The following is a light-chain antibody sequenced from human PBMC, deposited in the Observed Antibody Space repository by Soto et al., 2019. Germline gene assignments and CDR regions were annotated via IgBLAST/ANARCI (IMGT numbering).Light chain of an antibody. V-gene: IGLV2-14*03. J-gene: IGLJ2*01. CDR3: FSRPSSDTQVV. CDR1: SSDIGYYDS. CDR2: DVY. Sequence: QSALTQPASVSGSPGQSITISCTGTSSDIGYYDSVSWYQRHPDKATKLIIYDVYSRPSGVSSRFSGSKSGNTASLTISGLQAEDEADYYCFSRPSSDTQVVFGGGTQLTVL.